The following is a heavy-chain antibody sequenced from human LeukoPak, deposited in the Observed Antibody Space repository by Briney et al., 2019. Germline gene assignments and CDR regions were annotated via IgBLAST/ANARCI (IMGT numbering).Heavy chain of an antibody. D-gene: IGHD2-15*01. CDR1: GFSFSNHW. Sequence: PGGSLRLSCAASGFSFSNHWKSWVRQAPGKGLEWVASINLDGTDKYYVDAVKGRFTISRDNAKNSLFLEMNSLRATDTAVYYCVRNGGSLDYWGQGTLVTVSS. CDR2: INLDGTDK. CDR3: VRNGGSLDY. J-gene: IGHJ4*02. V-gene: IGHV3-7*01.